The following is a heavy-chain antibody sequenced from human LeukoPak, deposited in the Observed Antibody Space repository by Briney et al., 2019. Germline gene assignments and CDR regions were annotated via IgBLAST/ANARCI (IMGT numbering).Heavy chain of an antibody. CDR3: ASTHCASPSCYSYYYSGLDV. Sequence: SQTLSLTCTVSGGSISSGGYYWSWIRQHPGKGLEWIGHIYNSGSAYYNPSLMSRVSISIDTSENQFSLKLSSVTAADTAVYYCASTHCASPSCYSYYYSGLDVWGQGTTVTVSS. J-gene: IGHJ6*02. CDR1: GGSISSGGYY. V-gene: IGHV4-31*03. CDR2: IYNSGSA. D-gene: IGHD2-2*01.